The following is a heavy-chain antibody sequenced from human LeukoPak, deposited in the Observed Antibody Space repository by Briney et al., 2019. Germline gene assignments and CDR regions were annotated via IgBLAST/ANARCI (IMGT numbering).Heavy chain of an antibody. CDR1: GFTFSSTY. D-gene: IGHD6-6*01. V-gene: IGHV3-66*01. J-gene: IGHJ4*02. CDR3: ARGWSSSSYFPF. Sequence: AGGSLRLSCVASGFTFSSTYMNWVRQAPGKGLEWVSVLHTAGNTNYADSVKGRFTITRDKSKNTLYLQVSRLRAEDTAVYYCARGWSSSSYFPFWGQGTLVTVSS. CDR2: LHTAGNT.